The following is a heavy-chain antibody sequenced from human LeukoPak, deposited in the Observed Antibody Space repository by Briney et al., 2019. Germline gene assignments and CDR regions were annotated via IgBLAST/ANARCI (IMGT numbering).Heavy chain of an antibody. J-gene: IGHJ4*02. CDR2: IIPILGIA. Sequence: ASVKVSCKASGGTFSSYAISWVRQAPGQGLEWMGRIIPILGIANYAQKFQGRVTITADKSTSTAYMELSSLRSEDTAVYYCARDLGYYYDSSGYNGDYWGQGTLVTVSS. D-gene: IGHD3-22*01. CDR3: ARDLGYYYDSSGYNGDY. V-gene: IGHV1-69*04. CDR1: GGTFSSYA.